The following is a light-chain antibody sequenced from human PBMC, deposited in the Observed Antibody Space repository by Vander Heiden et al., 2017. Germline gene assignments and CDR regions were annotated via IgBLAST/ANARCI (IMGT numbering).Light chain of an antibody. Sequence: DIQMTQSPSSLSASVGDRITITCRASQDISNYVVWFQQKPGKAPKSLIYGASTLQSGVPSRFSGRGSGTSFTLTITNLQPEDFATYYCHHEHNYPRTFGRGTKVEIK. CDR3: HHEHNYPRT. CDR1: QDISNY. V-gene: IGKV1-16*01. J-gene: IGKJ1*01. CDR2: GAS.